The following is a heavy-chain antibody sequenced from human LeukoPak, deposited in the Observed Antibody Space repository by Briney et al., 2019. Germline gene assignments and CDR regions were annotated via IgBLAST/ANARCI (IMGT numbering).Heavy chain of an antibody. Sequence: PGGSLRLSCAASGFTFSSYAMSWVRQAPGKGLEWVSAISGSGGSTYYADSVKGRFTISRDNSKNTLYLQMNSPRAEDTAVYYCAKDYMAGTTSLDYWGQGALVTVSS. CDR3: AKDYMAGTTSLDY. V-gene: IGHV3-23*01. CDR1: GFTFSSYA. CDR2: ISGSGGST. J-gene: IGHJ4*02. D-gene: IGHD1-1*01.